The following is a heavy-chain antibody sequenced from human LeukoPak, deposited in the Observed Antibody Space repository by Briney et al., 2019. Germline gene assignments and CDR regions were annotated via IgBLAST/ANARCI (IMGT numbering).Heavy chain of an antibody. CDR3: ARELGMPSSIDY. D-gene: IGHD2-2*01. V-gene: IGHV3-21*01. J-gene: IGHJ4*02. CDR1: GFTFSSYS. Sequence: GGSLRLSCAASGFTFSSYSMNWVRQAPGKGLEWVSSISSSSSYIYYADSVQGRFTISRDNAKNSLYLQMNSLRAEDTAVYYCARELGMPSSIDYWGQGTLVTVSS. CDR2: ISSSSSYI.